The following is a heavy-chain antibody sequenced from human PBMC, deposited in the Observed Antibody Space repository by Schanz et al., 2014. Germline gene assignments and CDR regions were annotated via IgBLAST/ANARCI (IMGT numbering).Heavy chain of an antibody. J-gene: IGHJ4*02. Sequence: EVQLVESGGGLVQPGGSLRLSCAASGFTFGNFFMSWVRQAPGKGLEWVANIKQDGIEKYYVDSVKGRFIISRDNSKNTLFLQMDSLRGDDAALYYCVAAQSDYGEFELDYWGQGTLVSVSS. CDR2: IKQDGIEK. D-gene: IGHD4-17*01. CDR1: GFTFGNFF. V-gene: IGHV3-7*01. CDR3: VAAQSDYGEFELDY.